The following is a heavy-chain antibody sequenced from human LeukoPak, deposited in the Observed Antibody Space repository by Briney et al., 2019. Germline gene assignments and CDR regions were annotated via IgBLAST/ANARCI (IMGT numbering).Heavy chain of an antibody. Sequence: ASVKVSCKASGYTFTGYYMHWVRQDPGQGLEWMGWINPNSGGTNYAQKFQGRVTMTRDTSISTGYMELSRLRSDDTAVYYCATLVIAVAGGFGDYWGQGTLVTVSS. V-gene: IGHV1-2*02. CDR1: GYTFTGYY. J-gene: IGHJ4*02. CDR2: INPNSGGT. D-gene: IGHD6-19*01. CDR3: ATLVIAVAGGFGDY.